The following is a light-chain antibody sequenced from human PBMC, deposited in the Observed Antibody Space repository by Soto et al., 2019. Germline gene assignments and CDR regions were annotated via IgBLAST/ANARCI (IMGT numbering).Light chain of an antibody. CDR3: QKYNSAPPWT. CDR1: QSVSSSY. J-gene: IGKJ1*01. CDR2: GAS. V-gene: IGKV3-20*01. Sequence: VLTQSPCTLSLSPLERATLSFMAIQSVSSSYLSWYQQKPGQAPRLLIYGASNRATGIPDRFSGSGSGTDFTLTISSLQPEDVATYYCQKYNSAPPWTFGQGTKVDIK.